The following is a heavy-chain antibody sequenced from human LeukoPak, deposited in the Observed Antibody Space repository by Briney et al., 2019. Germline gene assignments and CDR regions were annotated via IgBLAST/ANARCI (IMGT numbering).Heavy chain of an antibody. CDR2: IKPNSGGT. Sequence: ASVKVSCKASGYTFTGYYMHWVRQAPGQGREWMGWIKPNSGGTSYARKFQGRVTMTRDTSISTAYMDLSSLRSDDTAVYYCARDGHDSSGYYPDFWGQGTLVTVSS. CDR3: ARDGHDSSGYYPDF. D-gene: IGHD3-22*01. V-gene: IGHV1-2*02. J-gene: IGHJ4*02. CDR1: GYTFTGYY.